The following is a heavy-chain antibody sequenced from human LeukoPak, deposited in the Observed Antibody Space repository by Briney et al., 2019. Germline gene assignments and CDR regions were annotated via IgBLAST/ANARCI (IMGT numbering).Heavy chain of an antibody. CDR3: ARQPRFGELDY. Sequence: SSETLSLTCTVSGGSISSYYWSWIRRPPGKGLEWIGYIYYTGSTNYNPSLESRVTISVDTSKNQFFLKVSSVTAADTAVYYCARQPRFGELDYWGQGTLVSVSS. V-gene: IGHV4-59*08. D-gene: IGHD3-10*01. CDR1: GGSISSYY. J-gene: IGHJ4*02. CDR2: IYYTGST.